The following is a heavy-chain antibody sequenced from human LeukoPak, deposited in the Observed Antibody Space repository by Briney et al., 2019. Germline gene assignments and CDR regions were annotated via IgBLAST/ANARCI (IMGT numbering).Heavy chain of an antibody. D-gene: IGHD6-13*01. Sequence: GGSLRLSCAASGFTFSSYSMNWVRQAPGKGLEWVSSISSSSSYIYYADSVKGRFTISRDNAKNSLYLQMNSLRAEDTAVYYCARVIRGQQLVLDYWGQGTLVTVSS. V-gene: IGHV3-21*01. CDR3: ARVIRGQQLVLDY. J-gene: IGHJ4*02. CDR1: GFTFSSYS. CDR2: ISSSSSYI.